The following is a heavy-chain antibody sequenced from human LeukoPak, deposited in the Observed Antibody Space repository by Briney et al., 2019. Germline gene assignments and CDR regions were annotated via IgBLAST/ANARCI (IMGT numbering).Heavy chain of an antibody. CDR3: AKDFYDFWSHSSPNWFDP. D-gene: IGHD3-3*01. J-gene: IGHJ5*02. V-gene: IGHV3-23*01. Sequence: GGSLRLSCAASGFTFSSYAMSWVRQAPGKGLEWVSAISGSGGSKYYADSVKGRFTISRDNSKNTLYLQMDSLRAEDTAVYYCAKDFYDFWSHSSPNWFDPWGQGTLVTVSS. CDR2: ISGSGGSK. CDR1: GFTFSSYA.